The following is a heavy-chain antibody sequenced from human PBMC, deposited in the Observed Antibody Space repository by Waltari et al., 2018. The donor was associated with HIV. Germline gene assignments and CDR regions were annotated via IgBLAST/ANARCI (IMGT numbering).Heavy chain of an antibody. Sequence: QVQLVQSGAEVRTPGSSVKVSCKASGGSFTSYSIHWVRQAPGQGLEWMGRVIPMSGTAMKAQKFQARVTISADKSTTTAYMEMTSLRTEDTAVYYCASARETMGVDFDFWGQGTLVNVSS. CDR2: VIPMSGTA. V-gene: IGHV1-69*08. J-gene: IGHJ4*02. CDR1: GGSFTSYS. D-gene: IGHD3-10*01. CDR3: ASARETMGVDFDF.